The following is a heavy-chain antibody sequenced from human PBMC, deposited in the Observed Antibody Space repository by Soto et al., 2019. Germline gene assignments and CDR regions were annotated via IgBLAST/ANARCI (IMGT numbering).Heavy chain of an antibody. V-gene: IGHV4-59*02. CDR2: VYYSGST. D-gene: IGHD1-26*01. CDR3: ARGRSHEWELLVQYFDY. CDR1: GGSVSNSY. Sequence: PSEILSLTCTVSGGSVSNSYWGWIRQPPGKGLEWVAYVYYSGSTNYNPSLGSRVTISVDKSKNQFSLKMTSVTGADTAVYYCARGRSHEWELLVQYFDYWGQGTLVTVSS. J-gene: IGHJ4*02.